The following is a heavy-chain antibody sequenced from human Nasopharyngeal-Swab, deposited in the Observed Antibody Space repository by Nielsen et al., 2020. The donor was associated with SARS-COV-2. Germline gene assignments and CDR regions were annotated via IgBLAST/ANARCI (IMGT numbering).Heavy chain of an antibody. CDR2: IDAGGANT. V-gene: IGHV3-23*01. Sequence: GESLKISCAASGFTFSNYGMHWVRQAPGKGLEWVSTIDAGGANTFYAGSVRGRFTISRDNSKNTLYLQMNSLRADDTAVYYCADPPFSEYWGQGTLVTVSS. CDR3: ADPPFSEY. J-gene: IGHJ4*02. CDR1: GFTFSNYG.